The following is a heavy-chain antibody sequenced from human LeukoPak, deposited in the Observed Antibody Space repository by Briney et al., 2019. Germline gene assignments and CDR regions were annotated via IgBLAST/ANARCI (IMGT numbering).Heavy chain of an antibody. V-gene: IGHV3-11*06. J-gene: IGHJ4*02. CDR2: ISSSGYT. CDR1: GFTFSDFY. Sequence: GGSLRLSCAASGFTFSDFYMSWFGQLPGKGLEWVSYISSSGYTNYADSVKGRFTISRDNAKNSLYLQMNSLRAEDTAVYYCAREQTSGGSDYWGQGTLVTVSS. CDR3: AREQTSGGSDY. D-gene: IGHD5-12*01.